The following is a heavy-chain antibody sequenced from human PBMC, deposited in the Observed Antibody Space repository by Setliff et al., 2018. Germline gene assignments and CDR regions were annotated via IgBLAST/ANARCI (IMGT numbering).Heavy chain of an antibody. V-gene: IGHV5-51*01. CDR2: IYPGDPET. D-gene: IGHD2-8*01. J-gene: IGHJ6*04. Sequence: GESLKISCKGSGYSFSTHWIGWVRQMPGKGLEWMAMIYPGDPETRYSPSFQGQVTISADKSISTAYLQWSSLKASDTAMYYCARRGNGGTLDVWGKGTTVTVSS. CDR1: GYSFSTHW. CDR3: ARRGNGGTLDV.